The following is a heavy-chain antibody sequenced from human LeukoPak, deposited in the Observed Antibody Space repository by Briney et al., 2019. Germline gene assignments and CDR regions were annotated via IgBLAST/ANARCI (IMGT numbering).Heavy chain of an antibody. CDR1: GFTFSSYS. CDR3: AREVSHCSSTSCSSGDY. Sequence: PGGSLRLSCAASGFTFSSYSMNWVRQAPGKGLEWVSYISSSSSTIYYADSVKGRFTISRDNAKNSLYLQMNSLRAEDTAVCYCAREVSHCSSTSCSSGDYWGQGTLVTVSP. V-gene: IGHV3-48*01. J-gene: IGHJ4*02. D-gene: IGHD2-2*01. CDR2: ISSSSSTI.